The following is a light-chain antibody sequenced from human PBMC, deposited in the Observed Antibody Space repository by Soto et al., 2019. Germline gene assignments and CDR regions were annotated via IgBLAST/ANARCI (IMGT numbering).Light chain of an antibody. Sequence: QSALTQPASVSGSPGQSITISCTGTSSDVGGYNYVSWYQQHPGKAPKLMIYDVSNRPSGVSNRFSGSKSGNMASLTISGLQAEDEADYYCSSYTSSSTVFGTGTQLTVL. CDR3: SSYTSSSTV. V-gene: IGLV2-14*01. CDR2: DVS. CDR1: SSDVGGYNY. J-gene: IGLJ1*01.